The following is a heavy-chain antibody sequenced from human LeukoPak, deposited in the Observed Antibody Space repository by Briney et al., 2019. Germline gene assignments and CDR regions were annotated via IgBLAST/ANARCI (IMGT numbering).Heavy chain of an antibody. Sequence: ASVKVSCKASGYTFTSYPMNWVRQAPGQGLEWMGRININTGNPTYAQGFTGRFVFSLDTSVSTAYLQISSLKAEDTAVYYCARDIKRSRARWENLGFDPWGQGTLVTVSS. D-gene: IGHD1-26*01. CDR3: ARDIKRSRARWENLGFDP. V-gene: IGHV7-4-1*02. CDR2: ININTGNP. J-gene: IGHJ5*02. CDR1: GYTFTSYP.